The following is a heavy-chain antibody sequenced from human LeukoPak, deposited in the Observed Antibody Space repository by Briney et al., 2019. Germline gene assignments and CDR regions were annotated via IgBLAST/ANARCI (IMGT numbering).Heavy chain of an antibody. CDR1: GGSISNNNYY. D-gene: IGHD1-1*01. V-gene: IGHV4-39*01. CDR2: IYYSGSP. J-gene: IGHJ4*02. CDR3: ATWRTAKTGFDY. Sequence: PSEALSLTCTVSGGSISNNNYYWAWIRQPPGKGLECIGSIYYSGSPYYNPSLKSRVTISVDTSKNQFSLRLSSVTAADTAVYYCATWRTAKTGFDYWGQGTLVTVSS.